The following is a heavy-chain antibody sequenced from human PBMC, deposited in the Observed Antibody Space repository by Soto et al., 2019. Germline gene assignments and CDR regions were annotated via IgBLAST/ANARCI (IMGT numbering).Heavy chain of an antibody. V-gene: IGHV3-23*01. CDR3: AKDQGSSWYEIDY. J-gene: IGHJ4*02. D-gene: IGHD6-13*01. CDR1: GFTFSNYA. CDR2: ISGSGGST. Sequence: EVQLLESGGGLVQPGGSLRLSCAASGFTFSNYAVTWVRQAPGKGLEWVSTISGSGGSTYYEDSVKGRFTISRDNSKTTLYVQMNSLRAEDTAVYYCAKDQGSSWYEIDYWGQGTLVTVSS.